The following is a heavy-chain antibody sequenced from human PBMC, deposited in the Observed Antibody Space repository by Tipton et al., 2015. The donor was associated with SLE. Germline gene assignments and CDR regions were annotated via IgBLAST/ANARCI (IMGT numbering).Heavy chain of an antibody. D-gene: IGHD1-7*01. J-gene: IGHJ6*04. V-gene: IGHV4-34*01. CDR2: IDHFGNT. Sequence: LSLTCIVSGASIGGYSWSWIRQPPGKGLEWIGEIDHFGNTNYNPSLKSRVTVSVDTSKDQFSLRLTSVTAADTAVYYCARATDWNLSPDVWGKGTTVTVSS. CDR1: GASIGGYS. CDR3: ARATDWNLSPDV.